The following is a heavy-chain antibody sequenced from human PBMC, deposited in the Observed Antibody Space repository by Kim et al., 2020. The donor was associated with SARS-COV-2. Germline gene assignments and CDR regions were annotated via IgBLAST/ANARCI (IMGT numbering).Heavy chain of an antibody. Sequence: SETLSLTCTVSGGSISSGGYYWSWIRQHPGKGLEWIGYIYYSGSTYYNPSLKSRVTISVDTSKNQFSLKLSSVTAADTAVYYCARDRPEDYYGSTRLISFLSPSYGMDVWGQGTTVTVSS. J-gene: IGHJ6*02. CDR2: IYYSGST. V-gene: IGHV4-31*03. D-gene: IGHD3-10*01. CDR3: ARDRPEDYYGSTRLISFLSPSYGMDV. CDR1: GGSISSGGYY.